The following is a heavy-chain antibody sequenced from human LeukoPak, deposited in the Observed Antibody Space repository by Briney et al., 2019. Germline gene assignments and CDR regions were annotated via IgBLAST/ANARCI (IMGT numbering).Heavy chain of an antibody. CDR3: ASTTRGGTYYYYMDV. D-gene: IGHD1-1*01. CDR2: IYSGGST. J-gene: IGHJ6*03. Sequence: GGSLRLSCAASGFTFSSYGMTWVRQAPGKGLEWVSVIYSGGSTYYADSVKGRFTVSRDNSKNTLYLQMNSLRAEDTAVCYCASTTRGGTYYYYMDVWGKGTTVTISS. CDR1: GFTFSSYG. V-gene: IGHV3-23*03.